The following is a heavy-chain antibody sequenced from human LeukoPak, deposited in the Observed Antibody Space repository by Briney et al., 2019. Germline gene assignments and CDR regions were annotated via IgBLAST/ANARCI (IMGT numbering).Heavy chain of an antibody. CDR3: ARQAVARPFDL. J-gene: IGHJ3*01. CDR1: GFTFSSYG. V-gene: IGHV3-21*05. CDR2: ISSGSTAM. Sequence: TGGSLRLSCAASGFTFSSYGMSWVRQAPGKGLEWISYISSGSTAMYYADSVKGRFTISRDNAQSSLYLQMNSLRAGDTAVYYCARQAVARPFDLWGQGTMVAVSS.